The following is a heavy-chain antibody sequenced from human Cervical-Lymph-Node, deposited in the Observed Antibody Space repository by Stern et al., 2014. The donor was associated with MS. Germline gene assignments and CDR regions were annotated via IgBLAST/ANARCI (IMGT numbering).Heavy chain of an antibody. Sequence: VQLVESGAEVKKPGSSVKVSCKASGGTFSSYAISWVRQAPGQGLEWRGGVIPIFGTANDAKKFQGRVTITADESTSTAYMELSSLRSEDTAVYYCARGELKEGLVRGMDVWGQGTTVTVSS. J-gene: IGHJ6*02. V-gene: IGHV1-69*01. D-gene: IGHD1-26*01. CDR3: ARGELKEGLVRGMDV. CDR1: GGTFSSYA. CDR2: VIPIFGTA.